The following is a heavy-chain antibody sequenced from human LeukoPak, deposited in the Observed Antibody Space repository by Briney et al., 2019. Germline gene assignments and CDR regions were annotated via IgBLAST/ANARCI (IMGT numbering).Heavy chain of an antibody. V-gene: IGHV4-59*08. Sequence: PSETLSLTCTVSGGSISSYYWSWIRQPPGKGLEWIGYIYHSGSTNYNPSLKSRVTISIDTTKNQFSLKLSSVSAADTAVYYCARKGNWGSYYFDYWGQGTLVTVSS. D-gene: IGHD3-16*01. CDR3: ARKGNWGSYYFDY. CDR2: IYHSGST. J-gene: IGHJ4*02. CDR1: GGSISSYY.